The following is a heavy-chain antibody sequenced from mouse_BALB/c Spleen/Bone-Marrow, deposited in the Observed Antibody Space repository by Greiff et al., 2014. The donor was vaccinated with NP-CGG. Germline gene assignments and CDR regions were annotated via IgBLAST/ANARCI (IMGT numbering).Heavy chain of an antibody. V-gene: IGHV2-9*02. J-gene: IGHJ4*01. CDR2: IWADGST. D-gene: IGHD1-2*01. CDR1: GFSLTNYG. CDR3: ARITTATGAMDY. Sequence: QVQLKESGPGLVAPSQSLSITRTVSGFSLTNYGVHWVRQPPGKGLEWLGVIWADGSTNYNSALMSRLSISKDNSKSQVFFKMNRLQTDDTAMYYGARITTATGAMDYWGQGTSVTVSS.